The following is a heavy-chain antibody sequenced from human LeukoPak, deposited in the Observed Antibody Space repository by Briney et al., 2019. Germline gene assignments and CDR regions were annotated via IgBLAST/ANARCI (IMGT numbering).Heavy chain of an antibody. CDR2: IYYSGST. CDR3: ARETIFGVVIPWYYMDV. Sequence: KTSETLSLTCTVSGGSISSYYWSWIRQPPGKGLEWIGYIYYSGSTNYNPSLKSRVTISVDTSKNQFSLKLSSVTAADTAVYYCARETIFGVVIPWYYMDVWGKGTTVTVSS. D-gene: IGHD3-3*01. CDR1: GGSISSYY. J-gene: IGHJ6*03. V-gene: IGHV4-59*12.